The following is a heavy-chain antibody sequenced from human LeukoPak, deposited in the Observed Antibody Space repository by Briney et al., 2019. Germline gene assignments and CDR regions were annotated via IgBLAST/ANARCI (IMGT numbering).Heavy chain of an antibody. V-gene: IGHV4-34*01. Sequence: NPSETLSLTCAVYGGSFSGYYWSWIRQPPGKGLEWIGEINHSGSTNYNPSLKSRVTISVDTSKNQFSLKLSSVTAADTAVYYCARPRRVAARLGYMDVWGKGTTVTVSS. D-gene: IGHD6-6*01. CDR3: ARPRRVAARLGYMDV. CDR2: INHSGST. J-gene: IGHJ6*03. CDR1: GGSFSGYY.